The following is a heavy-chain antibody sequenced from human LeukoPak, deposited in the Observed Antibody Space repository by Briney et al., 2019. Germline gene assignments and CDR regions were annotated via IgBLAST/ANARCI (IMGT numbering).Heavy chain of an antibody. D-gene: IGHD2-21*02. CDR1: GFTFSSYS. CDR2: ISCSSSYI. V-gene: IGHV3-21*01. CDR3: MMSLTAHYYYGMDV. J-gene: IGHJ6*02. Sequence: GGSLRLSCAASGFTFSSYSLNWVRQAPGKGLEWVSSISCSSSYIYYADSVKGRFTISRDNTKNSLYLQMSSLRAEDTAVYHCMMSLTAHYYYGMDVWGQGTTVTVSS.